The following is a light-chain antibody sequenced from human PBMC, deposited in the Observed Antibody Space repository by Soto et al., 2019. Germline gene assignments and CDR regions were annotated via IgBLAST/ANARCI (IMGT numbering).Light chain of an antibody. J-gene: IGKJ2*01. V-gene: IGKV3-20*01. CDR2: GAS. CDR3: QQYGRSPMFT. CDR1: QSVSSDY. Sequence: EIVLTQSPGTLSLSPGARATLSCRASQSVSSDYLAWYQQKLGQAPRLLIYGASRGAAGIPDRFSGSGSGTDFTLTISRLEPEDFAVYFCQQYGRSPMFTFGQGTKLEVK.